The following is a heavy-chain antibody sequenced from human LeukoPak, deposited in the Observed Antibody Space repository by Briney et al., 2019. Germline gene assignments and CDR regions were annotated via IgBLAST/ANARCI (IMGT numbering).Heavy chain of an antibody. Sequence: GGSLRLSCAASGFTFSNYAFHWVRQAPGKGLEWVALISYDGSNKYYADSVKGRFTISRDNSKNTLYLQMNSLRAEDTAVYYCVRGAYSSSWLNFDYWGQGTLVTVSS. D-gene: IGHD6-13*01. V-gene: IGHV3-30*04. CDR2: ISYDGSNK. CDR3: VRGAYSSSWLNFDY. J-gene: IGHJ4*02. CDR1: GFTFSNYA.